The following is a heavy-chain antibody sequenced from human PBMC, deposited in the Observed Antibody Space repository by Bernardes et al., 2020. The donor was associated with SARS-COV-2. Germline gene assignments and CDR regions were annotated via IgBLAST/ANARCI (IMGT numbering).Heavy chain of an antibody. V-gene: IGHV4-39*01. Sequence: SETLSLTCAVSGDSISRINYLCGWLLQHPGKGLEWIGNIHYSGSAFYTPSLQTRVTILMDKSKNQFSLRLTSLTAADTAVYFCARLDYYLSGTSLTARHYWGQGTLVTVSS. J-gene: IGHJ4*02. CDR2: IHYSGSA. CDR1: GDSISRINYL. CDR3: ARLDYYLSGTSLTARHY. D-gene: IGHD3-10*01.